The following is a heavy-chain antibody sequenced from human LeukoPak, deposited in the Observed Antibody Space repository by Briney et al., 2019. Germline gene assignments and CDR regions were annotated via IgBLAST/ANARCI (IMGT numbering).Heavy chain of an antibody. CDR1: GGSFSGYY. Sequence: SETLSLTCAVYGGSFSGYYWSWIRQPPGKGLEWIGEINHSGSTNYNPSLKSRVTLSVDTSKNQFSLKLSSVTAADTAVYYCARGPGYSGYQYFDYWGQGTLVTVSS. CDR3: ARGPGYSGYQYFDY. V-gene: IGHV4-34*01. D-gene: IGHD5-12*01. CDR2: INHSGST. J-gene: IGHJ4*02.